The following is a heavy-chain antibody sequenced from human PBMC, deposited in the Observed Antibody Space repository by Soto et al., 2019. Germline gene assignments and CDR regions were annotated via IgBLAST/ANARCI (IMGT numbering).Heavy chain of an antibody. CDR2: ISSSSSYI. CDR3: VILFHDSSGYLRGMDY. CDR1: GFTFSSYS. D-gene: IGHD3-22*01. Sequence: GGSLRLSCAASGFTFSSYSMNWVRQAPGKGLEWVSSISSSSSYIYYADSVKGRFTISRDNAKNSLYLQMNSLRAEDTAVYYCVILFHDSSGYLRGMDYWGQGTLVTVSS. J-gene: IGHJ4*02. V-gene: IGHV3-21*01.